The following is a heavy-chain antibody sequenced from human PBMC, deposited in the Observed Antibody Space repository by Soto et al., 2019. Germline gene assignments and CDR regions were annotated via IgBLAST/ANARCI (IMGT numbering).Heavy chain of an antibody. Sequence: SETLRVTCTFSCASISSGGYYGTWIRQSPGQGLEWIGAIYHTGSTTYNPSLKSRVTISLDTSKNQFSLNLSSVTHADTAVYYCARGGLCSGLYFLYHFYEWGQGTLVTVSA. D-gene: IGHD6-19*01. V-gene: IGHV4-61*08. J-gene: IGHJ4*02. CDR2: IYHTGST. CDR1: CASISSGGYY. CDR3: ARGGLCSGLYFLYHFYE.